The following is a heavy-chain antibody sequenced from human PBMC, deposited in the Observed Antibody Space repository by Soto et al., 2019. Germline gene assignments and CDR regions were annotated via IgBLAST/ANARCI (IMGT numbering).Heavy chain of an antibody. V-gene: IGHV3-30*18. D-gene: IGHD3-9*01. CDR2: ISYDGSNK. Sequence: GGSLRLSCAASGFTFSSYGMHWVRQAPGKGLEWVAVISYDGSNKYYADSVKGRFTISRDNSKNTLYLQMNSLRAEDTAVYYCAKDSLRYFDWLLPHLDYWGQGTLVTVSS. CDR3: AKDSLRYFDWLLPHLDY. CDR1: GFTFSSYG. J-gene: IGHJ4*02.